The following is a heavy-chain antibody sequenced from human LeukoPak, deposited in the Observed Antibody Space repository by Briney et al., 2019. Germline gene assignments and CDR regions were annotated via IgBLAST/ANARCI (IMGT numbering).Heavy chain of an antibody. J-gene: IGHJ4*02. CDR2: IKKDGSEK. CDR1: GFTFSSYW. D-gene: IGHD3-3*01. Sequence: PGGSLRLSCAASGFTFSSYWMSWVRQAPGKGLEWVAKIKKDGSEKYYVDSVKGRFTISRDNAKTSLSLQMNSLRAEDTAVYYCARLREIPVFGVVTKSTSYFDYWGQGTLVTVSS. CDR3: ARLREIPVFGVVTKSTSYFDY. V-gene: IGHV3-7*01.